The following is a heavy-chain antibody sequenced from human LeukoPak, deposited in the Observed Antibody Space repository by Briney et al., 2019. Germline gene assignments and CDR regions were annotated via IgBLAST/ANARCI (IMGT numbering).Heavy chain of an antibody. CDR3: AKGEYSRTSYYHYYMDV. D-gene: IGHD6-6*01. Sequence: SETLCLTCTVSGVSIYSHDWSWIRQSPGKGLEWLGYSHYSGDTRYNPSLKNRVTISLDTSKNQFSLRLSSVTAADTAVYFCAKGEYSRTSYYHYYMDVWGKGTTVTVSS. CDR1: GVSIYSHD. V-gene: IGHV4-59*11. CDR2: SHYSGDT. J-gene: IGHJ6*03.